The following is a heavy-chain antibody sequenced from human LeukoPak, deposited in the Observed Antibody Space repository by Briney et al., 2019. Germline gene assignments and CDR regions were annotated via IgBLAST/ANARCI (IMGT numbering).Heavy chain of an antibody. CDR1: GFTFSSYG. D-gene: IGHD1-26*01. J-gene: IGHJ4*02. CDR3: AREGELPSTYYFDY. CDR2: ISYDGSNK. Sequence: GRSLRLSCAASGFTFSSYGMHWVRQAPGKGLEWVAVISYDGSNKYYADSVKGRFTISRDNSKNTLYLQMNSLRAEDTAVYYCAREGELPSTYYFDYWGQGTLVTVSS. V-gene: IGHV3-30*19.